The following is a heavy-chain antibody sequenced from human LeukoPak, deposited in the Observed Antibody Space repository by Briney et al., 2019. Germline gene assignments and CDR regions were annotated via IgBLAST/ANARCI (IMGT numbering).Heavy chain of an antibody. D-gene: IGHD5-12*01. V-gene: IGHV3-7*01. CDR2: IKPDGTEK. J-gene: IGHJ3*02. CDR3: ARPFTWLAFDI. CDR1: GFSFSIYW. Sequence: PGGSLRLSCAASGFSFSIYWMSWVRQAPGKGLEWVANIKPDGTEKYYVDSVKGRFTMSRDNAKNSLYLQMNSLRADVTAVYYCARPFTWLAFDIWGQGTMVTVSS.